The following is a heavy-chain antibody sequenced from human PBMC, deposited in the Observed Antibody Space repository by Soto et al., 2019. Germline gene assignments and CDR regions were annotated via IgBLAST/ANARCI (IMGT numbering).Heavy chain of an antibody. D-gene: IGHD2-8*01. V-gene: IGHV1-69*13. CDR2: IIPIFGTA. CDR3: ARDDCTNCLCLWDY. CDR1: GGTSSSYA. J-gene: IGHJ4*02. Sequence: SVKVSCKASGGTSSSYAISWVRQAPGQGLEWMGGIIPIFGTANYAQKFQGRVTITADESTSTAYMELSSLRSEDTAVYYCARDDCTNCLCLWDYWGQGTLVTVSS.